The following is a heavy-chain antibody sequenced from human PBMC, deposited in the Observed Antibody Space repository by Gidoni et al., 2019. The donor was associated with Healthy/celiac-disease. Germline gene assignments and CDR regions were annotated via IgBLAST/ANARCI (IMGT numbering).Heavy chain of an antibody. Sequence: EVQLVESGGGLVQPGGSLRLSCAASGFTFSSYWMHWVRQAPGKGRVWVSRINSDGSRTSYADSVKGRFTISRDNAKNTLYLQMNSLRAEDTAVYYCARDPPYSGSQGTGYWGQGTLVTVSS. CDR3: ARDPPYSGSQGTGY. CDR1: GFTFSSYW. D-gene: IGHD1-26*01. J-gene: IGHJ4*02. V-gene: IGHV3-74*01. CDR2: INSDGSRT.